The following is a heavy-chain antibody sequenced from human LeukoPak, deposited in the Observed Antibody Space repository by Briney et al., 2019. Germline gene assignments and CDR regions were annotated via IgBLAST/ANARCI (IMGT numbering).Heavy chain of an antibody. V-gene: IGHV4-39*01. CDR3: ARHYGP. Sequence: GSLRLSCAASGFTFSSSAMSWARQPPGKGLEWIGSIYYSGSTYYNPSLKSRVTISVDTSKNQFSLKLNSVTATDTAVYYCARHYGPWGQGTLVTVSS. CDR2: IYYSGST. CDR1: GFTFSSSA. D-gene: IGHD3-10*01. J-gene: IGHJ4*02.